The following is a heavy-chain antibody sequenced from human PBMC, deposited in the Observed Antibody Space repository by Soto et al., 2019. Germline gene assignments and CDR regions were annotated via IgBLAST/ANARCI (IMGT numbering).Heavy chain of an antibody. CDR3: ALRSCSRTTCPPLNSFFYMDV. V-gene: IGHV3-23*01. J-gene: IGHJ6*03. CDR2: VSGSGGTT. CDR1: GIIFSNYA. Sequence: GGSLRLSCSASGIIFSNYAMTWVRQAPGKGLEWVSGVSGSGGTTFYAGSVKGRFAISRDNSKNTLYLQMKSLRAEDTAVYYCALRSCSRTTCPPLNSFFYMDVWGKGTTVTVSS. D-gene: IGHD2-2*01.